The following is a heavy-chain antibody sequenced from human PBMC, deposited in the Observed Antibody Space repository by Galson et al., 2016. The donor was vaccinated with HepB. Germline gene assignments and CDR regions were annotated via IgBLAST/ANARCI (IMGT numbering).Heavy chain of an antibody. D-gene: IGHD2-21*02. V-gene: IGHV3-30*03. CDR3: AADATTIVTAFDY. CDR2: ISYVAKNV. CDR1: GFSLSNSA. Sequence: SLRLSCAASGFSLSNSAMHWVRQAPGKGLEWVAKISYVAKNVYYAESVRGRSAISRDYSKNALYLEMNSLRVEDTAVYYCAADATTIVTAFDYWGQGTLVTVSS. J-gene: IGHJ4*02.